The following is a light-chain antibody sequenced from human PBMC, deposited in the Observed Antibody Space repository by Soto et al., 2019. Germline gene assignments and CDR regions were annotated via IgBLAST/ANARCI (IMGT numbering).Light chain of an antibody. V-gene: IGKV1-39*01. Sequence: DIQLTQSPSSLSASVGDRVTIACRASQTISNFLNWYQGKPGKPPKLLIYAASSLQSGVPSRFSGSGSGTDFTLTISSLQPEDFATYYCQQSYSTPWTFGQGTKVDIK. CDR2: AAS. J-gene: IGKJ1*01. CDR3: QQSYSTPWT. CDR1: QTISNF.